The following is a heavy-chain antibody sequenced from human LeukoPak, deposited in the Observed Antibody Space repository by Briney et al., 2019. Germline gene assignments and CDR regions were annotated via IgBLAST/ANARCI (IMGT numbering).Heavy chain of an antibody. CDR1: GSTFSSYS. V-gene: IGHV3-48*02. CDR3: AREWYYDYVWGSYRQGTFDY. J-gene: IGHJ4*02. D-gene: IGHD3-16*02. CDR2: ISSSSSTI. Sequence: GGSLRLSCAASGSTFSSYSMNWVRQAPGKGLEWVSYISSSSSTIYYADSVKGRFTISRDNAKNSLYLQMNSLRDEDTAVYYCAREWYYDYVWGSYRQGTFDYWGQGTLVTVSS.